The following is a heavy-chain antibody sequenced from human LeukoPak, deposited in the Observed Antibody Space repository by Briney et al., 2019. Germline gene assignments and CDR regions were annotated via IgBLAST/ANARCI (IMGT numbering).Heavy chain of an antibody. V-gene: IGHV1-2*02. J-gene: IGHJ6*03. Sequence: GASVKVSCKASGYTFTSYDINWVRQATGQGLEWMGWINPNSGGTNYAQKFQGRVTMTRDTSISTAYMELSRLRSDDTAVYYCARAGPNSNYRDYYYMDVWGKGTTVTVSS. D-gene: IGHD4-11*01. CDR1: GYTFTSYD. CDR2: INPNSGGT. CDR3: ARAGPNSNYRDYYYMDV.